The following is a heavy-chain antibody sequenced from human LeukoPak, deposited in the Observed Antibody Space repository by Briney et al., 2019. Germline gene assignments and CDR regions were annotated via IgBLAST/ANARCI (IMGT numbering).Heavy chain of an antibody. CDR2: ISNSGDFI. Sequence: GGSLRLSCAASGFMFSDEYMSWIRQAPGKGLEWVSYISNSGDFIAYADSVKGRFTVSRDNAKNSLYLQMNSLRVDDTAVYYCAREQYGDHFDNWGQGTLVTVSS. CDR1: GFMFSDEY. V-gene: IGHV3-11*04. CDR3: AREQYGDHFDN. D-gene: IGHD4-17*01. J-gene: IGHJ4*02.